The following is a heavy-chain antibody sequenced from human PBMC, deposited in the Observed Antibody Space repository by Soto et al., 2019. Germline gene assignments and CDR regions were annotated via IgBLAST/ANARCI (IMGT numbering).Heavy chain of an antibody. D-gene: IGHD6-13*01. J-gene: IGHJ4*02. V-gene: IGHV4-59*01. Sequence: SLTCTVSGGSISSNYWTWIRQPPGKGLEWIGYVYNSGSTNYNPSLKSRVTISEDTSKSQFSLKVNSMTAADTAVYYCARYRREAVAGYTLENWGQGILVTVS. CDR1: GGSISSNY. CDR2: VYNSGST. CDR3: ARYRREAVAGYTLEN.